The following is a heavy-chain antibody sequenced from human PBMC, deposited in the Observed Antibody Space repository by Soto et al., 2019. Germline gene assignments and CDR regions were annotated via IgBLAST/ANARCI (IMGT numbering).Heavy chain of an antibody. CDR1: GYTFTSYG. D-gene: IGHD3-3*01. J-gene: IGHJ6*02. Sequence: ASVKVSCKASGYTFTSYGISWARQAPGQGLEWMGWISAYNGNTNYAQKLQGRVTMTTDTSTSTAYMELRSLRSDDTAVYYCAREDATIFGVVNYYYGMDVWGQGTTVTVSS. CDR3: AREDATIFGVVNYYYGMDV. CDR2: ISAYNGNT. V-gene: IGHV1-18*01.